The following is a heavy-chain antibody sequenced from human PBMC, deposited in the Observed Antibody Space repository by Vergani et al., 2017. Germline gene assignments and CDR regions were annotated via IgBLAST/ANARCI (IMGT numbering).Heavy chain of an antibody. J-gene: IGHJ5*02. V-gene: IGHV4-39*07. CDR2: IYYSGST. CDR1: GGSISSSSYY. D-gene: IGHD3-22*01. Sequence: LQLQESGPGLVKPSETLSLTCTVSGGSISSSSYYWGWIRQPPGKGLEWIGSIYYSGSTYYNPSLKSRVTISVDTSKNQFSLKLSSVTAADTAVYYCAREVYYYYDSSGYFTWGQGTLVTVSS. CDR3: AREVYYYYDSSGYFT.